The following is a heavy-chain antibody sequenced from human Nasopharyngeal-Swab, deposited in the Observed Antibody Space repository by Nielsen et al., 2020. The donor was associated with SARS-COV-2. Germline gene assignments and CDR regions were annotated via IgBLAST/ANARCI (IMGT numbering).Heavy chain of an antibody. V-gene: IGHV3-23*01. CDR2: ISGSGGST. D-gene: IGHD4-17*01. J-gene: IGHJ5*02. Sequence: WIRQPPGKGLEWVSAISGSGGSTYYVDSVKGRFTISRDNSKNTLYLQMNSLRAEDTAVYYCAKGKNYGDPSSYNWFDPWGQGTLVTVSS. CDR3: AKGKNYGDPSSYNWFDP.